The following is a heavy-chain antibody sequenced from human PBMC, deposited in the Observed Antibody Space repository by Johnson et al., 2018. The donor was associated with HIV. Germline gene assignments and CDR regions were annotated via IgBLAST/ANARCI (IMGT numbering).Heavy chain of an antibody. CDR2: IYSGGTT. CDR1: GFAVSSNY. CDR3: ARGSGGIVGAQDI. Sequence: VHLVESGGGLVQPGWSLRLSCAASGFAVSSNYMSWVRQAPGKGLEWVSVIYSGGTTYNADSVKGRFTISRDNSKNTLYLQMNSLRADDTAVYYCARGSGGIVGAQDIWGQGTMVTVSS. V-gene: IGHV3-66*02. D-gene: IGHD1-26*01. J-gene: IGHJ3*02.